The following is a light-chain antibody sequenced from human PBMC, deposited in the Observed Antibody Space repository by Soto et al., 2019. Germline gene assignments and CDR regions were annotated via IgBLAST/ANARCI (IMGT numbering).Light chain of an antibody. CDR2: DAS. V-gene: IGKV3-20*01. Sequence: ETVLTQSPGTLSLSPGERASLSCRASQSISGRYLAWYQQKPGQAPRLLIYDASSRATGIPDRFSGSGSGTDFILTISRLEPEDSAVYYCQQYNDWPPLTFGGGTKVEIK. CDR1: QSISGRY. CDR3: QQYNDWPPLT. J-gene: IGKJ4*01.